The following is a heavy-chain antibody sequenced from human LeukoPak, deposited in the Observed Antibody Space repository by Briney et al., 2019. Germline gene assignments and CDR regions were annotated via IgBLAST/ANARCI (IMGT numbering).Heavy chain of an antibody. Sequence: SETLSLTCTVSSGSISAYYWNWIRQPPGKGLEWIGSVYYSGSTNYNPSLKSRVTISVDTSKNRFSLNLSSVTAADTAVYYCARDKTIFGPPAWFDPWGQGTLVTVSS. V-gene: IGHV4-59*01. CDR2: VYYSGST. D-gene: IGHD3-9*01. J-gene: IGHJ5*02. CDR3: ARDKTIFGPPAWFDP. CDR1: SGSISAYY.